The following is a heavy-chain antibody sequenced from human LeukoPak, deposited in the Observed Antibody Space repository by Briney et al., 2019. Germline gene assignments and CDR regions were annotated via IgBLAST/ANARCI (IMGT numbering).Heavy chain of an antibody. Sequence: SETLSLTCSVSGASVSSGSYYWSWIRQPPGKGLEWIGYIYYSGSTNYNPSLKSRVTISVDTSKNQFSLKLSSVTAADTAVYYCARDLLRYFDWLPRHTLDAFDIWGQGTMVTVSS. J-gene: IGHJ3*02. CDR2: IYYSGST. V-gene: IGHV4-61*01. CDR1: GASVSSGSYY. CDR3: ARDLLRYFDWLPRHTLDAFDI. D-gene: IGHD3-9*01.